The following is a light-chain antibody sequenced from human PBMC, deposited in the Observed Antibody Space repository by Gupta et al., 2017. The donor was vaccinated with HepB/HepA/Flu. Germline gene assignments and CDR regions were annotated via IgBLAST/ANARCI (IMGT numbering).Light chain of an antibody. Sequence: EVVLTQSPDTLYLFPGERASLSCKSSQSVSSNYLAWYQQKPGQAPRLLIYGTSTRATGIPDRFSGRGSGADFTLSINTMDPADFAVYICQEYGSEPWTFGQGTRVEVK. CDR3: QEYGSEPWT. CDR1: QSVSSNY. V-gene: IGKV3-20*01. J-gene: IGKJ1*01. CDR2: GTS.